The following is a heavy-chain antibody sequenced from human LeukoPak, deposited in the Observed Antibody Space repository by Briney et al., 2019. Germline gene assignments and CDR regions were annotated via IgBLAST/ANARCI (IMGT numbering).Heavy chain of an antibody. CDR3: ARDPEHTAMINFDY. J-gene: IGHJ4*02. CDR1: GFTFSDYY. D-gene: IGHD5-18*01. Sequence: GGSLRLSCAASGFTFSDYYMSWIRQAPGEGLEWVTYISRSGTTIYYADSVKGRFTISRDNAKNSLYLQMNSLRADDTAVYYCARDPEHTAMINFDYWGQGTLVTVSS. V-gene: IGHV3-11*01. CDR2: ISRSGTTI.